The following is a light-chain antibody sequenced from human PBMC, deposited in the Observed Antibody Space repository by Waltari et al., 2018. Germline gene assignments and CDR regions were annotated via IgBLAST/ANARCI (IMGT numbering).Light chain of an antibody. J-gene: IGKJ1*01. CDR1: QTVSNY. Sequence: DIQMTQSPPSLPAYVGDRVTISCRASQTVSNYLNWFQQKSGKAPKLLIYAASTLQGGVPPRFTGSGAGTDFTLTITSLQPEDFATYYCQQSYSLPPTFGQGTKVEVK. CDR2: AAS. CDR3: QQSYSLPPT. V-gene: IGKV1-39*01.